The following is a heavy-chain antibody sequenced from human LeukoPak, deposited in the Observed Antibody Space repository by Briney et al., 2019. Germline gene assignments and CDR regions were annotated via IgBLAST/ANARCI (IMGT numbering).Heavy chain of an antibody. CDR3: VSFYETY. J-gene: IGHJ4*02. CDR1: GNYW. V-gene: IGHV3-74*01. CDR2: INSDGSWT. D-gene: IGHD2/OR15-2a*01. Sequence: GGSLRLSCAASGNYWMHWVRQVPGKGLVWVSHINSDGSWTSYADSVKGRFTISKDNAKNTEYLQMNSLRAEDTAVYYCVSFYETYWGRGTLVTVSS.